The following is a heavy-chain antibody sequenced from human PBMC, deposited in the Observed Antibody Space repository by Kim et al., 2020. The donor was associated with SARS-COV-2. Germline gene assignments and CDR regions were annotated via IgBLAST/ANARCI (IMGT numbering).Heavy chain of an antibody. CDR2: ITSGGTV. V-gene: IGHV3-48*01. Sequence: GGSLRLSCVVSGFTLRTYGMDWVRQAPGMGLEWVSTITSGGTVYYDESVKGRFTISRDNAKNSLYLQMSSFRVEDTAVYYCARGLRSGHYFYRGQGNVVTFS. CDR1: GFTLRTYG. CDR3: ARGLRSGHYFY. J-gene: IGHJ4*02. D-gene: IGHD1-26*01.